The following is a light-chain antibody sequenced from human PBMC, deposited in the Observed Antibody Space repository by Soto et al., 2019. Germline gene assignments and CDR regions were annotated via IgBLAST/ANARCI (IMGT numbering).Light chain of an antibody. Sequence: QSALTQPRSVSGSPGQSVTISCTGTSSDVGGYNYVSWYQQHPGKAPKLMIYDVSKRPSGVPDRFSGSKSGNTASLTISGLQDEDEANYSCCSYAGSYTLVFGGGTKLTVL. CDR2: DVS. CDR1: SSDVGGYNY. CDR3: CSYAGSYTLV. V-gene: IGLV2-11*01. J-gene: IGLJ2*01.